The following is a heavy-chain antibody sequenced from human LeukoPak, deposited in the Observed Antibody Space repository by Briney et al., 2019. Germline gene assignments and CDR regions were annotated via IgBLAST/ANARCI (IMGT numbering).Heavy chain of an antibody. J-gene: IGHJ4*02. CDR3: ARLGSDCGGGNCY. CDR1: GYTFTTFG. CDR2: INTYNGNT. V-gene: IGHV1-18*01. Sequence: ASVKVSCKASGYTFTTFGITWVRQASGQGLEWMGWINTYNGNTNYAQNLQGRVTMTTDTSTSTAYMELRSLTSDDTAVYYCARLGSDCGGGNCYWGQGTLVTVSS. D-gene: IGHD2-15*01.